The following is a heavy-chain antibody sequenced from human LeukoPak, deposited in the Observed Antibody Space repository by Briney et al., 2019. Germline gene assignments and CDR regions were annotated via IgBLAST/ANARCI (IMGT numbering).Heavy chain of an antibody. Sequence: PGVSLRLSCAASGFTFSSYWMIWVRQAPGKGREWVANIRQDGSQKYYVDSVRGRFTIYRDNAKNSLYLQMNSQRAEDRAVYYGARESGSVTSEVDFAFWGQGTMVTVSS. V-gene: IGHV3-7*01. D-gene: IGHD4-17*01. CDR1: GFTFSSYW. CDR3: ARESGSVTSEVDFAF. CDR2: IRQDGSQK. J-gene: IGHJ3*01.